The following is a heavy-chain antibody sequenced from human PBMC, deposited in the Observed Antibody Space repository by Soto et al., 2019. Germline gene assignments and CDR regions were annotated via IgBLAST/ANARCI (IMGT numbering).Heavy chain of an antibody. V-gene: IGHV1-58*01. J-gene: IGHJ4*02. Sequence: ASVKVSCKASGFTFTSSAVQWVRQARGRRLEWIGWIVVGSGNTNYAQKFQERVTITRDMSTSTAYMELSSLRSEDTAVYYCAADPVGASRWGYWGQGTLVTVSS. D-gene: IGHD1-26*01. CDR2: IVVGSGNT. CDR1: GFTFTSSA. CDR3: AADPVGASRWGY.